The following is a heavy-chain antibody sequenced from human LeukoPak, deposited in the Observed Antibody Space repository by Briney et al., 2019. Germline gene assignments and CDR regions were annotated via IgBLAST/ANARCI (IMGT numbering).Heavy chain of an antibody. CDR1: GGSFSGYY. V-gene: IGHV4-34*01. Sequence: SETLSLTCAVYGGSFSGYYWSWIRQPPGKGLEWIGEINHSGSTNYNPSLESRVTISVDSSRSHFSLKLTSVSAADTAVYYCARAERLTGYYWDYWGQGALVTVSS. CDR2: INHSGST. CDR3: ARAERLTGYYWDY. J-gene: IGHJ4*02. D-gene: IGHD3-9*01.